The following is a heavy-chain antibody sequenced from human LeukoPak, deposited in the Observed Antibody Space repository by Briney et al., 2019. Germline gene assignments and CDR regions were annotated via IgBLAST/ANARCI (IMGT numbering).Heavy chain of an antibody. V-gene: IGHV3-21*01. Sequence: GGSLRLSCAASGFTFSSYSMNWVRQAPGKGLEWVSSISSSSSYIYYADSVKGRFTISRDNAKNSLYLQMNSLRAEDTAVYYCARRIAAAAAPYYFDYWGQGTLVTVSS. CDR2: ISSSSSYI. D-gene: IGHD6-13*01. CDR3: ARRIAAAAAPYYFDY. J-gene: IGHJ4*02. CDR1: GFTFSSYS.